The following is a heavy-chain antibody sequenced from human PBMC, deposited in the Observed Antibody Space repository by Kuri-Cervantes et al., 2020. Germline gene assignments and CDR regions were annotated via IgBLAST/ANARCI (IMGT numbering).Heavy chain of an antibody. V-gene: IGHV4-61*08. CDR2: IYYSGST. CDR3: ARGDNYYYYGMDV. D-gene: IGHD2-15*01. Sequence: SETLSPTCTVSGGSISSGGYYWSWIRQHPGKGLEWIGYIYYSGSTNYNPSLKSRVTISVDTSKNQFSLKLSSVTAADTAVYYCARGDNYYYYGMDVWGQGTTVTVSS. J-gene: IGHJ6*02. CDR1: GGSISSGGYY.